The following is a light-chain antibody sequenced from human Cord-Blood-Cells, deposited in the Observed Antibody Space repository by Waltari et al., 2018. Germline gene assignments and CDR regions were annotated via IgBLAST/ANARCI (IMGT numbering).Light chain of an antibody. CDR3: SSYTSSSTLVV. V-gene: IGLV2-14*01. J-gene: IGLJ2*01. CDR1: SSDVGGSNY. Sequence: QSALTQPASVSGSPGQSITISCPGTSSDVGGSNYVSWYQQPPGKAPKLMIYDVSNRPSGVSNRFSGSKSGNTASLTISGLQAEDEADYYCSSYTSSSTLVVFGGGTKLTVL. CDR2: DVS.